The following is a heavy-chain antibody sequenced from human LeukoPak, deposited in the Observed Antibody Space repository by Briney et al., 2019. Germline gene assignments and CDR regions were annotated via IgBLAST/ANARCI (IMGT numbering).Heavy chain of an antibody. CDR2: IHYKGST. CDR1: GDSINGYY. D-gene: IGHD6-19*01. CDR3: ARRDTGWNYCDY. J-gene: IGHJ4*02. V-gene: IGHV4-59*08. Sequence: SETLSLTCTISGDSINGYYWSWIRQPPGKRLEWIGDIHYKGSTNYNLSLKSRVTISVDTSKNHLSLNLTPVLAADTAIYYCARRDTGWNYCDYWGQGILVTVSS.